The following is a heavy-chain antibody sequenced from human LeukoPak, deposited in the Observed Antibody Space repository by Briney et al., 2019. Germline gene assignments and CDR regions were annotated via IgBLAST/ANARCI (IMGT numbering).Heavy chain of an antibody. CDR2: IGGSSRSI. CDR1: GFTFSTYS. CDR3: ARENAEAFDY. V-gene: IGHV3-21*01. Sequence: PGGSLRLSCAASGFTFSTYSMNWVRQAPGKGLEWVSSIGGSSRSIYYADSVEGRFTISRDNAKNSLYLQMNSLRAEDTAVYYCARENAEAFDYWGQGTLVTVSS. J-gene: IGHJ4*02.